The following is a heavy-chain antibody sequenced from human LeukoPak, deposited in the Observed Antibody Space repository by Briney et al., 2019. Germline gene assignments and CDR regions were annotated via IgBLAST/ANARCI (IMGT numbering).Heavy chain of an antibody. D-gene: IGHD4-17*01. CDR2: INTDGSST. Sequence: GGSLRLSCAASGFTLSSYWMHWVRQAPGKGLVWVSRINTDGSSTSYADSVKGRFTISRDNAKNTLYLQMNSLRAEDTAVYYCARSKYGDYPYFDYWGQGTLVTVSS. J-gene: IGHJ4*02. CDR1: GFTLSSYW. CDR3: ARSKYGDYPYFDY. V-gene: IGHV3-74*01.